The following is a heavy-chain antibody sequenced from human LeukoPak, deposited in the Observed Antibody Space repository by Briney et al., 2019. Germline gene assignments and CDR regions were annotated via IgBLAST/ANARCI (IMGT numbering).Heavy chain of an antibody. D-gene: IGHD2-2*01. Sequence: PGGSLRLSCAASGFTFSSYWMHWVRQAPGKGLVWVSRINGDGSSTTYADSVKGRFTISRDNAKNTLYLQMNSLRAEDRAVYYCARVVYCSRTSCPLDCWGQGTLVTVSS. CDR2: INGDGSST. V-gene: IGHV3-74*01. CDR1: GFTFSSYW. J-gene: IGHJ4*02. CDR3: ARVVYCSRTSCPLDC.